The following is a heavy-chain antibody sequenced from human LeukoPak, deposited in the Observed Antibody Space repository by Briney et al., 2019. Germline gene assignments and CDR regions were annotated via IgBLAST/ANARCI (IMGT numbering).Heavy chain of an antibody. D-gene: IGHD3-9*01. Sequence: PGGSLRLSCAASGFTFSSYAMSWVRQAPGKGLEWVSAISGSGGSTYYADSVKGRFTISRDNSKNTLYLQMNSLGAEDTAVYYCAKTLGGILTGYVDYWGQGTLVTVSS. CDR3: AKTLGGILTGYVDY. CDR1: GFTFSSYA. CDR2: ISGSGGST. J-gene: IGHJ4*02. V-gene: IGHV3-23*01.